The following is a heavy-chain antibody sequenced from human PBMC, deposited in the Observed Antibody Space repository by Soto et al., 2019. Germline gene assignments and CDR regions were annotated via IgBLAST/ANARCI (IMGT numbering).Heavy chain of an antibody. V-gene: IGHV3-11*06. D-gene: IGHD5-12*01. J-gene: IGHJ4*02. CDR3: AGTLVAHGY. Sequence: PGGSLRIACAASGFSFSDYYMSWIRQAPGKGLEWVSYISSSSSYTNYADSVKGRFTISRDNAKNSLYLQMNSLRAEDTAVYYCAGTLVAHGYWGQGTLVTVSS. CDR1: GFSFSDYY. CDR2: ISSSSSYT.